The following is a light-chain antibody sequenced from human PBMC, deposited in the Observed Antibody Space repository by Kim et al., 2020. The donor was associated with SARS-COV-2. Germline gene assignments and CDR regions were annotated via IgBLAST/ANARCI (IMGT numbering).Light chain of an antibody. CDR2: YDS. Sequence: SYELTQPPSVSVAPGKTARITCGGNNIGSKSVHWYQQKPGQAPVLVIYYDSDRPSGIPERFSGSNSGNTATLTISRVEAGDGADYYCQVWDSSSDHREFG. V-gene: IGLV3-21*04. CDR3: QVWDSSSDHRE. CDR1: NIGSKS. J-gene: IGLJ3*02.